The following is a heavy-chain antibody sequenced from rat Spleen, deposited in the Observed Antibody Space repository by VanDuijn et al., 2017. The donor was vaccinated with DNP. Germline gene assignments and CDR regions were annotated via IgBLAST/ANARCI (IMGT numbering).Heavy chain of an antibody. CDR2: INKESGTI. CDR3: AKGPNYGGYSDFFDY. V-gene: IGHV4-2*01. Sequence: EVQLVESGGGLVQPGRSLKLSCVASGFTFNNYWMGWVRQAPGKGLEWIGEINKESGTIIYSPSLKDKFTISRDNAQNTLYLQMNKLGSEDTAIYHCAKGPNYGGYSDFFDYWGQGVMVTVSS. D-gene: IGHD1-11*01. CDR1: GFTFNNYW. J-gene: IGHJ2*01.